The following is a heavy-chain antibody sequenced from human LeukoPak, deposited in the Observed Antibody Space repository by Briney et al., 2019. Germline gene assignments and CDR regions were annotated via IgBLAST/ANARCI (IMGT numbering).Heavy chain of an antibody. CDR3: VKVTAAGFVDH. D-gene: IGHD6-13*01. V-gene: IGHV3-9*01. Sequence: GGSLRLSCEASGFTFDDYAMPWVRQAPGKGLEWVSGIGWNSSGIVYADSVKGRFTISRDNAKNSLYLQMNSLGAEDTALYYCVKVTAAGFVDHWGQGTLVTVSS. J-gene: IGHJ4*02. CDR1: GFTFDDYA. CDR2: IGWNSSGI.